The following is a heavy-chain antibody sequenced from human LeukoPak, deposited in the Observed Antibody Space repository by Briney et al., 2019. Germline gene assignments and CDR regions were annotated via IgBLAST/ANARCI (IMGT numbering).Heavy chain of an antibody. CDR1: GLTFSSNG. J-gene: IGHJ4*02. D-gene: IGHD6-6*01. CDR2: IQNDGNNK. Sequence: GGSLRLSCAASGLTFSSNGMHWVRQAPGKGLECVAFIQNDGNNKKYADSVKGRFTISRDNSKNTLYLQMNSLRAEDTAVYYCARDWGTSSLYLVNWGQGTLVTVSS. CDR3: ARDWGTSSLYLVN. V-gene: IGHV3-30*02.